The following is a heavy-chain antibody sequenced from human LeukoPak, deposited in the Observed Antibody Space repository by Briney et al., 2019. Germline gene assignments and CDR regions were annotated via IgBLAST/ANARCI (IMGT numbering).Heavy chain of an antibody. CDR3: ARGGAEVLRFLEWLDFLGHNYYYYYMDV. CDR1: GYTFTSYA. D-gene: IGHD3-3*01. V-gene: IGHV7-4-1*02. J-gene: IGHJ6*03. CDR2: INTNTGNP. Sequence: ASVKVSCKASGYTFTSYAMNWVRRAPGQGLEWMGWINTNTGNPTYAQGFTGRFVFSLDTSVSTAYLQISSLKAEDTAVYYCARGGAEVLRFLEWLDFLGHNYYYYYMDVWGKGTTVTVSS.